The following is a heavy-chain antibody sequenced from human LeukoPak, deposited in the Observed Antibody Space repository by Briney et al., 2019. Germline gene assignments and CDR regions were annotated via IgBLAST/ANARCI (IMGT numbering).Heavy chain of an antibody. CDR2: VYSGITT. CDR3: ARLQGYSLGYQYFYYMDV. D-gene: IGHD5-18*01. J-gene: IGHJ6*03. Sequence: GGSLRLSCAGSGFIIGDTHMTWVRQAPGKGLEWVSLVYSGITTHYADSVKGRFSISRDHSNNILYLQMNTLRAEDTAVYYCARLQGYSLGYQYFYYMDVWGTGTTVTVSS. CDR1: GFIIGDTH. V-gene: IGHV3-53*01.